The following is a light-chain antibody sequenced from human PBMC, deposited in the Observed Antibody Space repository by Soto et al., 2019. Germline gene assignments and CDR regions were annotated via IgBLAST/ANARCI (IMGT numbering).Light chain of an antibody. V-gene: IGKV3-20*01. J-gene: IGKJ3*01. CDR2: GAS. Sequence: EIVLTQSPGTLSLSPGERATLSCRASQSVSSSYLAWYQQKPGQAPRLLIYGASSRATGIPDRFSGRGSGEEFTLTISRLEPEDFAVYYWQEYGRSTLFPFGPGTKVDIK. CDR1: QSVSSSY. CDR3: QEYGRSTLFP.